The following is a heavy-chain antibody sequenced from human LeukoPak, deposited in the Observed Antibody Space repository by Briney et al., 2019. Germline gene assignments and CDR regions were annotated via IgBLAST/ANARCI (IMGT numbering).Heavy chain of an antibody. V-gene: IGHV4-39*01. Sequence: SETLSLTCNVIGGSIRSSNYYWGWIRQPPGKGLEWIGSIYYSGSTYYNPSLKGRGTMSVDTSNNQFSLKLTSATATDTAVYYCVRLFYYDSRGPPSWGQGTLVTVSS. CDR1: GGSIRSSNYY. J-gene: IGHJ5*02. D-gene: IGHD3-22*01. CDR2: IYYSGST. CDR3: VRLFYYDSRGPPS.